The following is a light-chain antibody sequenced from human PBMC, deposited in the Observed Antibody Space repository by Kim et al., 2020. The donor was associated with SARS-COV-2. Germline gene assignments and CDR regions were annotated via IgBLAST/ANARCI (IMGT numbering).Light chain of an antibody. CDR1: QDISNY. J-gene: IGKJ1*01. V-gene: IGKV1-39*01. Sequence: DIQMTQSPSSLSASVGDRVTITCQASQDISNYLNWYQQKPGTAPKLLIYAASGLQSGVPSRFSGSGSGTDFTLTINGLQPEDFATYFCQQSYTFPRTFGQGTKVDIK. CDR3: QQSYTFPRT. CDR2: AAS.